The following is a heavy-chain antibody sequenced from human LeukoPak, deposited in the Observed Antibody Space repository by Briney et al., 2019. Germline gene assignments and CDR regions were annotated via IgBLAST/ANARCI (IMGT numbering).Heavy chain of an antibody. CDR1: GGSISSAGYS. D-gene: IGHD3-22*01. CDR3: ARGRPYYDSSGYPSPPGTYYFDY. V-gene: IGHV4-30-2*01. Sequence: SETLSLTCAVSGGSISSAGYSWSWIRQPPGKGLEWIGYIYRGETTFSNPSLKSRVTISVDTSKNQFSLKLSSVTAADTAVYYCARGRPYYDSSGYPSPPGTYYFDYWGQGTLVTVSS. CDR2: IYRGETT. J-gene: IGHJ4*02.